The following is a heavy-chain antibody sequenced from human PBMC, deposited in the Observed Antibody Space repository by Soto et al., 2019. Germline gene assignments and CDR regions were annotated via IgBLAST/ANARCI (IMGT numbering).Heavy chain of an antibody. CDR1: GYTFSGYY. V-gene: IGHV1-2*02. D-gene: IGHD5-12*01. Sequence: QVQLIQSGAEVKKPGDSVKVSCKASGYTFSGYYLHWVRQAPGQGLEWMGWINPDTGGTNYAEKFKGRVTMTRDTSVSTAYMEVNGLPSDDTAVFYCTRKVATFNCNLWGQGTQVTVSA. CDR3: TRKVATFNCNL. CDR2: INPDTGGT. J-gene: IGHJ4*02.